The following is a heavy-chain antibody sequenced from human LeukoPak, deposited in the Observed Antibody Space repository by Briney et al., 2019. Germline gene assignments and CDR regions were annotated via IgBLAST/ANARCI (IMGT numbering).Heavy chain of an antibody. CDR1: GGSISNTFYY. Sequence: SETLSLTCTVSGGSISNTFYYWGWIRQPPGKGLEWIGSINYSGSTYYNPSLKSRVTISVDTSKNQFSLRLSSVTAADTAVYYCARSRTHYDILTGPSAYYYYYMDVWGKGTTVIISS. D-gene: IGHD3-9*01. CDR3: ARSRTHYDILTGPSAYYYYYMDV. J-gene: IGHJ6*03. CDR2: INYSGST. V-gene: IGHV4-39*01.